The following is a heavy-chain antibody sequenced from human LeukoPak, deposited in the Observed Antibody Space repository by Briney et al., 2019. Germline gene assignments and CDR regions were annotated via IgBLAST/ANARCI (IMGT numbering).Heavy chain of an antibody. D-gene: IGHD5-12*01. J-gene: IGHJ5*02. CDR2: TRNKAHSYTT. V-gene: IGHV3-72*01. Sequence: GGSLRLSCAASGFTFSDHYMDWVRQAPGKGLEWVGRTRNKAHSYTTAYAASVKGRFTISGDDSKNSLYLQMNSLKTEDTAVYYCARGPIEGYSGYQEFDPWGQGTLVTVSS. CDR1: GFTFSDHY. CDR3: ARGPIEGYSGYQEFDP.